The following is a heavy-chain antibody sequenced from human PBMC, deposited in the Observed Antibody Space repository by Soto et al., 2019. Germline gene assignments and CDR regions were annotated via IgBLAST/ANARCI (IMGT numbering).Heavy chain of an antibody. V-gene: IGHV4-59*01. Sequence: TSETLSLTCSVSGSSMTTYYWHWVRQAPGKGLEWIGFIYNSGSGSTGSNPSLSSRVTISIETSKNQFSLKLGSVTAADTAVYYCASHSSHWPFFDFWGQGTLVTVSS. D-gene: IGHD6-13*01. CDR1: GSSMTTYY. CDR3: ASHSSHWPFFDF. CDR2: IYNSGSGST. J-gene: IGHJ4*02.